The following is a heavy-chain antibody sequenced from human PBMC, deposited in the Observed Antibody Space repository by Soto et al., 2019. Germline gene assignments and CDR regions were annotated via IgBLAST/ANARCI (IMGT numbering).Heavy chain of an antibody. CDR1: GGSISSGGYS. J-gene: IGHJ4*02. Sequence: QLQLQESGSGLVKPSQTLSLTCAVSGGSISSGGYSWSWIRRPPVKGLEWIGYIYHSGSTYYNPSLKSRVTISVDRSKNQFSLKLSSVTAADTAVYYCARSQTMVTSYDYWGQGTLVTVSS. CDR2: IYHSGST. D-gene: IGHD4-17*01. V-gene: IGHV4-30-2*01. CDR3: ARSQTMVTSYDY.